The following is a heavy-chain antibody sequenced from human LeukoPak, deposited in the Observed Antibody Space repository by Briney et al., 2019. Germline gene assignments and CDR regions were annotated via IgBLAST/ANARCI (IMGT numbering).Heavy chain of an antibody. CDR2: IYHAGTT. CDR1: GASISSSNW. Sequence: PSGTLSLTCAVSGASISSSNWWSWARRPPGKGLKWIGEIYHAGTTNYNPSLESRVTISVDNSRNQFSLKLTSVTAADTAVYYCMRTYCSNTRCHYFDSWGQGTLVTVSS. CDR3: MRTYCSNTRCHYFDS. D-gene: IGHD2-2*01. V-gene: IGHV4-4*02. J-gene: IGHJ4*02.